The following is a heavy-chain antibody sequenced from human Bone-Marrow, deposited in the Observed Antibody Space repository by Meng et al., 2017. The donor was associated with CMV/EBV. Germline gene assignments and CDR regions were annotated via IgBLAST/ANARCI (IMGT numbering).Heavy chain of an antibody. D-gene: IGHD1-20*01. Sequence: GESLKISCAASGFTFDDYGMSWVRQAPGKGLEWVSYISSSGSTIYYADSVKGRFTISRDNAKNSLYLQMNSLRAEDTAVYYCVQPITGTPHWGQGTLVTVSS. CDR1: GFTFDDYG. CDR2: ISSSGSTI. CDR3: VQPITGTPH. J-gene: IGHJ4*02. V-gene: IGHV3-11*01.